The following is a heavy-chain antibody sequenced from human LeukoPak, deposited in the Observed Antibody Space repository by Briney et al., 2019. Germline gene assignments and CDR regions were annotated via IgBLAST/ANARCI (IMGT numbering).Heavy chain of an antibody. Sequence: QTGGSLRLSCVASGFTFSSSGMHWVRQSPGKGLDWVAFIRNDGNKYNYAESVKGRLTISRDNSKNTLYLQMDSLSAEDTAVYYCVKVDTWGQGTLVTVSS. CDR1: GFTFSSSG. J-gene: IGHJ4*02. CDR3: VKVDT. CDR2: IRNDGNKY. D-gene: IGHD5-18*01. V-gene: IGHV3-30*02.